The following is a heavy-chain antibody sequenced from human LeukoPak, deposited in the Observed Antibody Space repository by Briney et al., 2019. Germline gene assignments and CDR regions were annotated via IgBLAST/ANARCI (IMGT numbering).Heavy chain of an antibody. D-gene: IGHD4-17*01. CDR2: INKNGSED. CDR3: WRDEGLIRGKLRDY. Sequence: PGGSLRLSCAASGFTFSNYYMSWVRQAPGKGLEWVANINKNGSEDNYVDSVKGRFTISRDNAKNSLYLQMNSLRTEDTAIDYCWRDEGLIRGKLRDYWGQGSLVTVSS. J-gene: IGHJ4*02. V-gene: IGHV3-7*01. CDR1: GFTFSNYY.